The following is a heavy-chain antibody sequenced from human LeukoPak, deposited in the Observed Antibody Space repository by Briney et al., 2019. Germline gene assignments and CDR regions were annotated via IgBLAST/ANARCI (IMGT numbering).Heavy chain of an antibody. CDR2: IYYSGST. D-gene: IGHD1-20*01. Sequence: SETLSLTCTVSGGSISSSSYYWGWIRQPPGKGLEWIGSIYYSGSTYYNPSLKSRVTISVDTSKNQFSLKLSSVTAADTTVYYCARELKPVLTGDAFDIWGQGTMVTVSS. J-gene: IGHJ3*02. CDR3: ARELKPVLTGDAFDI. V-gene: IGHV4-39*07. CDR1: GGSISSSSYY.